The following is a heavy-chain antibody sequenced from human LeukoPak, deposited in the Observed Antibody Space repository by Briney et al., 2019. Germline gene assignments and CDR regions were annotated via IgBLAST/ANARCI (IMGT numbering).Heavy chain of an antibody. CDR3: AKEVVPGTSRSFDY. CDR2: INPSGGST. CDR1: GYTFTSYY. V-gene: IGHV1-46*01. D-gene: IGHD2-2*01. J-gene: IGHJ4*02. Sequence: ASVKVSCKASGYTFTSYYMHWVRQAPGQGLEWMGIINPSGGSTSYARKFQGRVTMTRDTSTSTVYMELSSLRAEDTAIYYCAKEVVPGTSRSFDYWGQGTLVTVSS.